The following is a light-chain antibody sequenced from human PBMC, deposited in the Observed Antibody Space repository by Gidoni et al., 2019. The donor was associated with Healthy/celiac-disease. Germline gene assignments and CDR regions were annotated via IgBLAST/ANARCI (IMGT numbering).Light chain of an antibody. CDR2: GAS. CDR1: QSVSSSY. J-gene: IGKJ4*01. V-gene: IGKV3-20*01. Sequence: IVLTQSPGTLSLSPGERATLSFRASQSVSSSYLAWYQQKPGQAPRLLIYGASSRATGLPDRFSGSGSGTDFTLTISRLEPEDFAVYYCQQYGSSPALTFAGWTKVEI. CDR3: QQYGSSPALT.